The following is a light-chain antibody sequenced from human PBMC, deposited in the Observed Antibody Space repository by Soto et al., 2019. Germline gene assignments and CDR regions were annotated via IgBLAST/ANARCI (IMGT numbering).Light chain of an antibody. CDR2: SNN. CDR1: SSNIGSNT. V-gene: IGLV1-44*01. J-gene: IGLJ2*01. CDR3: VAWDDSLNGYVV. Sequence: QSVLTHPPSASWTPRQMGTLSCSGSSSNIGSNTVNWYQQLPGTAPKLVIYSNNQRPSGVPDRFSGSKSGTSASLAISGLQSEDEADYYCVAWDDSLNGYVVFGGGT.